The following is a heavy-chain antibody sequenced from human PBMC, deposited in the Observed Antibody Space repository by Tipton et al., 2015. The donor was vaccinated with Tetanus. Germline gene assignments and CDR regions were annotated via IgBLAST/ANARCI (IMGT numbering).Heavy chain of an antibody. CDR1: GYTFTGYY. V-gene: IGHV1-2*02. CDR3: ARDRGDYIYYGMDV. D-gene: IGHD3-22*01. Sequence: QLVQSGAEMKKPGASVKVSCKASGYTFTGYYIYWVRQAPGQGLEWMGWIDPNSGGTVYAQKFQGRVTMTRDTSISTAYMELRSLRSDDTAVYYCARDRGDYIYYGMDVWGPGTTVTVSS. CDR2: IDPNSGGT. J-gene: IGHJ6*02.